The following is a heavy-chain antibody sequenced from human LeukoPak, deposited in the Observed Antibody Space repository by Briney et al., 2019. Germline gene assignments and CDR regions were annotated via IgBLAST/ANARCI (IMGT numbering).Heavy chain of an antibody. Sequence: PSETLSLTCAVYGGSFSGYYWSWIRQPAGKGLEWIGEINHNGSTNYNPSLKSRVTISVDTSKYQFSLKLSSVTAADTAVYYCARGFPYYYDSSGYWGQGTLVTVSS. CDR2: INHNGST. V-gene: IGHV4-34*01. CDR1: GGSFSGYY. CDR3: ARGFPYYYDSSGY. D-gene: IGHD3-22*01. J-gene: IGHJ4*02.